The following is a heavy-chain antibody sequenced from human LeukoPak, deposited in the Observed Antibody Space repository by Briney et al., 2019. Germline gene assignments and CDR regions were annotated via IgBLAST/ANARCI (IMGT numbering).Heavy chain of an antibody. J-gene: IGHJ4*02. Sequence: GGSLRLSCAASGLTFSDYSMTWVRQAPGKWLFWVSGISAGGGSTYYADSVKGRFTISRDNSRNTLYLQMNSLRAEDTAVYYCAKDAAGPEYWGQGTLVTVSS. V-gene: IGHV3-23*01. D-gene: IGHD6-13*01. CDR1: GLTFSDYS. CDR3: AKDAAGPEY. CDR2: ISAGGGST.